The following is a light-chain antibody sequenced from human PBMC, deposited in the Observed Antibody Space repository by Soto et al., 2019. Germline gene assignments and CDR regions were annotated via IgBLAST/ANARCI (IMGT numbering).Light chain of an antibody. CDR2: GAS. V-gene: IGKV1-33*01. CDR3: QQYANVPYT. CDR1: RTAYKY. Sequence: DIQMTQSPSSLSASVGDRVTITCRASRTAYKYLNWYQQEPGKAPQLLIYGASNLEPGVPSRFSGGGSGTDFTFTISSLRPEDIATYYCQQYANVPYTFGRGTKLDIK. J-gene: IGKJ2*01.